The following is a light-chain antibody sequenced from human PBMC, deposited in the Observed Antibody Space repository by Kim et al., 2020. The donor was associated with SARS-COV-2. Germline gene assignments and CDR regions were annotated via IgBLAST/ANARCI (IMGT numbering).Light chain of an antibody. V-gene: IGLV2-14*03. CDR2: DVT. CDR1: SSDVGGYNF. CDR3: CSFTTNTAWV. J-gene: IGLJ3*02. Sequence: GQSITISCTGTSSDVGGYNFVSWYQHHPGKAPKLMIYDVTKRPAGVSNRFSGSKSGNTASLTISGLQAEDEADYYCCSFTTNTAWVFGGGTQLTVL.